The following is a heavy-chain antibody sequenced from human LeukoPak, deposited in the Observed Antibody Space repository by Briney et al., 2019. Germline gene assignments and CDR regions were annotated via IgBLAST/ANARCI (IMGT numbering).Heavy chain of an antibody. J-gene: IGHJ4*02. CDR3: AREGRVSGYDFDC. V-gene: IGHV3-7*01. Sequence: GGSLRLSCAASGFTFRDYWMSWVRQAPGKGLEWVANINQDGSEKYYVDSVKGRFTISRDNAKNTLYLQMNSLRVEDTAVYYCAREGRVSGYDFDCWGQGTLVTVSS. D-gene: IGHD5-12*01. CDR1: GFTFRDYW. CDR2: INQDGSEK.